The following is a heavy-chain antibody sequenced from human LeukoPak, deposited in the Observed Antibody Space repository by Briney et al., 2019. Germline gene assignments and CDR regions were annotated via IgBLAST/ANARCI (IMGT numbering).Heavy chain of an antibody. D-gene: IGHD3-9*01. CDR2: ISGSGGST. Sequence: GGSLRLSCAASGFMFSSYGMSWARQAPGKGLEWVSVISGSGGSTYYADSVKGRFTISRDNSKNTPYLQLNSLRAEDTAVYYCAKVGGDWSGYIYYGLDVWGQGTTVTVSS. V-gene: IGHV3-23*01. CDR3: AKVGGDWSGYIYYGLDV. J-gene: IGHJ6*02. CDR1: GFMFSSYG.